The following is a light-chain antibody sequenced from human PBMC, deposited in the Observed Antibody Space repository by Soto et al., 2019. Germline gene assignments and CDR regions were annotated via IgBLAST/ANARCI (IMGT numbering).Light chain of an antibody. CDR1: QGINNY. V-gene: IGKV1-17*03. Sequence: DIQMTQSPSAMSASVGDRVTITCRASQGINNYLVWFQQKPGKVPTRLISAASSLQGGVPSRFSGSGFGTEFTLTISNLQPEDFATYYCLHHNSFPLSFGGGTKVEIK. CDR3: LHHNSFPLS. J-gene: IGKJ4*01. CDR2: AAS.